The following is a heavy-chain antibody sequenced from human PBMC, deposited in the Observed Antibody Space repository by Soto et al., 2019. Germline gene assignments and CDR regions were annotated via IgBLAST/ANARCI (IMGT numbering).Heavy chain of an antibody. Sequence: GGSLRLSCAASGFTFSSYAMHWVRQAPGKGLEWVAVISCDGSNKYYADSVKGRFTISRDNSKNTLYLQMNSLRAEDTAVYYCARDLGWGSMYDAFDIWGQGTMVTVSS. J-gene: IGHJ3*02. CDR3: ARDLGWGSMYDAFDI. CDR1: GFTFSSYA. V-gene: IGHV3-30-3*01. CDR2: ISCDGSNK. D-gene: IGHD6-19*01.